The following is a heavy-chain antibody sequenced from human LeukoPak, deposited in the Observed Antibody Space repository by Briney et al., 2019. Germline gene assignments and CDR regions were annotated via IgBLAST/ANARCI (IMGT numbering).Heavy chain of an antibody. Sequence: PGRSLRRSCAASGFTFRSYGVHWVRQAPGKGLEWVAVISYDGSNKDYADSVKGRFTISRDNSKNTLYLQMNSLRVEDTAVYYCAREIFNGFDIWGQGTMVTVSS. V-gene: IGHV3-30-3*01. CDR1: GFTFRSYG. J-gene: IGHJ3*02. CDR2: ISYDGSNK. CDR3: AREIFNGFDI.